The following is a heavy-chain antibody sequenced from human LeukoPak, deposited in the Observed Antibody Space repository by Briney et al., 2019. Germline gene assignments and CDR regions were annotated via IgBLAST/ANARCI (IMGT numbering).Heavy chain of an antibody. J-gene: IGHJ4*02. Sequence: GGSLRLSCAASGFTFSSYSMNWVRQAPGKGLEWVSPISSGRSYIYYADSVKGRFTISRDNTKKSLFLQMNSLRAEDTALYYCAKDKFIAEEMATLIDYWGQGTLVTVSS. V-gene: IGHV3-21*01. CDR2: ISSGRSYI. CDR1: GFTFSSYS. D-gene: IGHD5-24*01. CDR3: AKDKFIAEEMATLIDY.